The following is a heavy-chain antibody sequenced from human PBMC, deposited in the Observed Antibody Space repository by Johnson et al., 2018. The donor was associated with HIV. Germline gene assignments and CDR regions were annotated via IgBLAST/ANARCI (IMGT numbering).Heavy chain of an antibody. J-gene: IGHJ3*02. D-gene: IGHD6-6*01. V-gene: IGHV3-48*02. Sequence: EVQLVESGGGVVQPGRSLRLSCAASGFTFSSYAMHWVRQAPGKGLEWLSFISSSGDIIRYADSVKGRFTISRDNAKNSLILQMNSLRDEDTAVYYCARAERSSSGVDAFDIWGQGTMVTVSS. CDR2: ISSSGDII. CDR3: ARAERSSSGVDAFDI. CDR1: GFTFSSYA.